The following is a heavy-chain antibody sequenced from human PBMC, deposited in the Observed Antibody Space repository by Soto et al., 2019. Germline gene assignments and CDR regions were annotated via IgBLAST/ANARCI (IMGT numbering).Heavy chain of an antibody. J-gene: IGHJ6*02. D-gene: IGHD2-2*01. CDR1: GDSVSSNSAA. Sequence: KQSQTLSLTCAISGDSVSSNSAAWNWIRQSPSRGLEWLGRTYYRSKWYNDYAVSVKSRITINPDTSKNQFSLQLNSVTPEDTAVYYCARDLHSDIVVVPASPDYYYYGMDVWGQGTTVTVSS. CDR3: ARDLHSDIVVVPASPDYYYYGMDV. CDR2: TYYRSKWYN. V-gene: IGHV6-1*01.